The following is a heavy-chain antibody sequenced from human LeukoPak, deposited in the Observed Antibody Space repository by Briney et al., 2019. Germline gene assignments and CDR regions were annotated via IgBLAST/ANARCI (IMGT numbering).Heavy chain of an antibody. V-gene: IGHV4-59*12. D-gene: IGHD3-10*02. J-gene: IGHJ4*02. CDR3: ARRDGRGSPYYFDY. Sequence: SETLSLTCTVSGGSISSYYWSWIRQPPGKGREWIGYIYYSGSTNYNPSLKSRVTISVDTSKNQFSLKLSSVTAADTAVYYCARRDGRGSPYYFDYWGQGTLVTVSS. CDR1: GGSISSYY. CDR2: IYYSGST.